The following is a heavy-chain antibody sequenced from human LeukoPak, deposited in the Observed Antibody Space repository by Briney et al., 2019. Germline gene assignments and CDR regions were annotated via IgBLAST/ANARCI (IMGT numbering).Heavy chain of an antibody. V-gene: IGHV3-74*01. Sequence: GGSLRLSCAASGFTFSSSWMQWVRQAPGKGLVWVSRINRDGSSTSYADSVQGRFTISRDNAKNTLYLQMNSLRAEDTAVYYCAREGPTVTTHMDVWGKGTTVTVSS. D-gene: IGHD4-17*01. CDR2: INRDGSST. CDR1: GFTFSSSW. CDR3: AREGPTVTTHMDV. J-gene: IGHJ6*03.